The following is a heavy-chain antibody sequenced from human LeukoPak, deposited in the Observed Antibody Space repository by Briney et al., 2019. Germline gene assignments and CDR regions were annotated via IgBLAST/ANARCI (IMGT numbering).Heavy chain of an antibody. V-gene: IGHV3-72*01. CDR2: TRNKANSYTT. D-gene: IGHD1-26*01. Sequence: GGSLRLSCAASGFTFSDHYMDWVHQAPGKGLEWVGHTRNKANSYTTEYAASVKGRFTISRDDSKNSLYLQMNSLKTEDTAVYYCARQYYTGTYRLGAFDMWGQGTMVTVSS. CDR3: ARQYYTGTYRLGAFDM. CDR1: GFTFSDHY. J-gene: IGHJ3*02.